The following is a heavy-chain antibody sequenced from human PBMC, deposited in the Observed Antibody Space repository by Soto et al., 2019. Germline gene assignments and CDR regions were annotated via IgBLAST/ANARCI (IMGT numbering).Heavy chain of an antibody. V-gene: IGHV2-70*01. J-gene: IGHJ6*02. CDR1: GFSLSTSGMC. Sequence: GSGPTLVNPTQTLTLTCTFSGFSLSTSGMCVSWIRQPPGKALEWLALIDWDDDKYYSTSLKTRLTISKDTSKNQVVLTMTNMDPVDTATYYCARSWDSNYASPNYYYYGMDVWGQGTTVTVSS. CDR2: IDWDDDK. D-gene: IGHD4-4*01. CDR3: ARSWDSNYASPNYYYYGMDV.